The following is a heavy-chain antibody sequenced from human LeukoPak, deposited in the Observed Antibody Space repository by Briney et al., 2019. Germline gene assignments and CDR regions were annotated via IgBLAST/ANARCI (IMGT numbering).Heavy chain of an antibody. D-gene: IGHD3-10*01. Sequence: PSETLSLTCVVSGDSIDSGGFSWSWIRQAPGKGLEWIGYIYNSGSTFYNPSLESRLTISIDMSKNQMSMRLNSVTAADTAVYYCARVFDSGSQAYFYYMDVWGKGTTVTIFS. CDR1: GDSIDSGGFS. V-gene: IGHV4-30-4*07. CDR3: ARVFDSGSQAYFYYMDV. J-gene: IGHJ6*03. CDR2: IYNSGST.